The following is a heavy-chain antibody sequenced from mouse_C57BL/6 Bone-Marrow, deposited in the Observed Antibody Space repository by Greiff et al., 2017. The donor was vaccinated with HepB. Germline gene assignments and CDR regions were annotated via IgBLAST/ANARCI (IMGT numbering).Heavy chain of an antibody. CDR3: ARETAQVAGFAY. J-gene: IGHJ3*01. CDR2: INPSSGYT. CDR1: GYTFTSYT. Sequence: VKLLESGAELARPGASVKMSCMASGYTFTSYTMYWVKQRPGQGLEWIGDINPSSGYTKYNQKFKYKATLTADKTSSTAYMQLSSLTSEDSAVYCCARETAQVAGFAYWGQGTLVTVSA. D-gene: IGHD3-2*02. V-gene: IGHV1-4*01.